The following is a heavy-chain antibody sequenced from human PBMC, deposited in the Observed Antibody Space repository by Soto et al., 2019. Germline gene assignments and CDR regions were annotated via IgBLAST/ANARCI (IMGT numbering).Heavy chain of an antibody. J-gene: IGHJ3*02. Sequence: QAQLVQSGAEMKKPGASVKVSCKATGYTFSAYTMNWVRQAPGQSLEWMGWIHAGSGKTKYSQNFQGRVRITRDTSASKVYMELTGLTSEDTAVYYCARDTETLGPRANDALDIWGQGTMVTVSS. CDR2: IHAGSGKT. D-gene: IGHD3-3*02. CDR3: ARDTETLGPRANDALDI. CDR1: GYTFSAYT. V-gene: IGHV1-3*01.